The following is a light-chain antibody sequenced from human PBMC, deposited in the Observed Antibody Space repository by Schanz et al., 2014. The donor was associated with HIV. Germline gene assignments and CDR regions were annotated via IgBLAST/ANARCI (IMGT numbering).Light chain of an antibody. V-gene: IGLV2-14*03. CDR1: SSDVGGYNY. Sequence: QSVLTQPASVSGSPGQSITISCTGTSSDVGGYNYVSWYQHHPGKAPKLMIYGVSNRPSGVSNRFSGSKSGNTASLTVSGLQAEDEAEYYCSSYAGSYTWVFGGGTKLTVL. CDR3: SSYAGSYTWV. J-gene: IGLJ3*02. CDR2: GVS.